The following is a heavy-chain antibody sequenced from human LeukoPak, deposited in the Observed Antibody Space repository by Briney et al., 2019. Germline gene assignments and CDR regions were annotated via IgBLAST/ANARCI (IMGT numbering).Heavy chain of an antibody. CDR2: INPNSGGT. Sequence: ASVKVSCKASGYTFTGYYIHWVRQAPGQGREWMGWINPNSGGTNYAQNFQGRVTMTSDTSISTAYMELGKLNSDDTAVYYCARTATWGVLTWLDPWGQGALVTVSS. V-gene: IGHV1-2*02. D-gene: IGHD3-16*01. CDR1: GYTFTGYY. J-gene: IGHJ5*02. CDR3: ARTATWGVLTWLDP.